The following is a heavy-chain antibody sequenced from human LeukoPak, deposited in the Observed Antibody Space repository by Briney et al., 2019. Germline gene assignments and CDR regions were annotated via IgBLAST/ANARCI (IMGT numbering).Heavy chain of an antibody. CDR3: ARDLIAVAVNY. CDR2: ITNSDNYM. D-gene: IGHD6-19*01. V-gene: IGHV3-21*01. J-gene: IGHJ4*02. Sequence: GGSLRLSCAASGFTFSSYTMNWVRQAPGKGLEWVSSITNSDNYMYYADSVKGRFTISRDNAKNSLFLQMNSLRAEDTAVYFCARDLIAVAVNYWGQGTLVTVSS. CDR1: GFTFSSYT.